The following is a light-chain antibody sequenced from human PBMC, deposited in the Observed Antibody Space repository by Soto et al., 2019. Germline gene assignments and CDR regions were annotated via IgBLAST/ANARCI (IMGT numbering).Light chain of an antibody. CDR2: LNSDGSH. CDR1: SGHNTYA. CDR3: QTWGTGFQL. Sequence: QSVLTQSPSASASLGASVKLTCTLSSGHNTYAIAWHQQHPEKGPRYLMKLNSDGSHTKGDGIPERFSGSSSGAERYLTISSLQSEDEADYHCQTWGTGFQLFGGRTKVTVL. V-gene: IGLV4-69*01. J-gene: IGLJ2*01.